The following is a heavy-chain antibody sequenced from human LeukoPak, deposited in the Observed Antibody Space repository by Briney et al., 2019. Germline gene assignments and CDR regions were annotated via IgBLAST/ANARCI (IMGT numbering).Heavy chain of an antibody. CDR2: IYHRGTT. V-gene: IGHV4-38-2*01. CDR3: ASSMGAYSAFDI. D-gene: IGHD1-26*01. CDR1: GYSITSGYY. Sequence: PSETLSLTCAVSGYSITSGYYWGWIRQSPGKGLEWIGSIYHRGTTYYNPSLKSRVTISLDTSKNQFSLTLTSVTAADTAVYYCASSMGAYSAFDIWGQGTMVTVSS. J-gene: IGHJ3*02.